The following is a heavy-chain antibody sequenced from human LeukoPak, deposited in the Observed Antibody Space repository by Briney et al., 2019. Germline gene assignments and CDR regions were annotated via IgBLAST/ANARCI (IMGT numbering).Heavy chain of an antibody. V-gene: IGHV4-34*01. CDR2: INHSGST. CDR3: ALYDSSGYYYGY. Sequence: PSETLSLTCTVSGGSISSYYWSWIRQPPGKGLEWIGEINHSGSTNYNPSLKSRVTISVDTSKNQFSLKLSSVTAADTAVYYCALYDSSGYYYGYWGQGTLVTVSS. CDR1: GGSISSYY. J-gene: IGHJ4*02. D-gene: IGHD3-22*01.